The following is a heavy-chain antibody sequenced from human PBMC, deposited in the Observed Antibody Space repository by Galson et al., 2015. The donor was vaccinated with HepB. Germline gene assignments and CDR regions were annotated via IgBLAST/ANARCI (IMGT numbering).Heavy chain of an antibody. Sequence: SLRLSCAASGFTFTTYWMSWFRQAPGKGLEWVANINQDGSDKYYVDSVKGRFTISRDNARNSLDLQMNSLRADDTAVYYCARYSTGSFRGIEYWGRGTLATVSS. V-gene: IGHV3-7*03. CDR3: ARYSTGSFRGIEY. J-gene: IGHJ4*02. CDR1: GFTFTTYW. D-gene: IGHD6-19*01. CDR2: INQDGSDK.